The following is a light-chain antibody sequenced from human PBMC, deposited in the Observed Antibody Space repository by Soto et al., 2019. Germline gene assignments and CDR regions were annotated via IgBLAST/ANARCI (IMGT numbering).Light chain of an antibody. V-gene: IGLV1-40*01. CDR3: QSWDTSLSGSV. CDR2: GNT. Sequence: QSVLTQPPSVSGAPGQRVTISCTGSSSNIGAGYDVNWYQQLPGTAPKLLIYGNTNRPSGVPDRFPGSKSGTSGSLAISGLQTEDEAEYYCQSWDTSLSGSVFGGGTKLTVL. CDR1: SSNIGAGYD. J-gene: IGLJ2*01.